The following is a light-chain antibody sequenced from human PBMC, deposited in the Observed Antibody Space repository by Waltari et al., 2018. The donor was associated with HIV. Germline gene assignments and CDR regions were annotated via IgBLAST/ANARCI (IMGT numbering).Light chain of an antibody. CDR2: RNN. Sequence: QAGLTQPPAVSQALGQTATLSCTGGDDDVGNEGAAWLQQYQGLPPKILSYRNNKRAAGISHKCSAARAGSTVLLTIAGLQPEDEADYYCSAWDGRLSAWVFGGGTKLTVL. V-gene: IGLV10-54*04. CDR3: SAWDGRLSAWV. J-gene: IGLJ3*02. CDR1: DDDVGNEG.